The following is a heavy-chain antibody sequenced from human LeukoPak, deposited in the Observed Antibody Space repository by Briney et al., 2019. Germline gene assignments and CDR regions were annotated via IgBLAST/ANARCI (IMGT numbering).Heavy chain of an antibody. CDR3: ARISSCHSSSCPERAFDI. J-gene: IGHJ3*02. CDR1: AFTVSSNY. CDR2: IYSGGST. Sequence: GGSLRLSRAASAFTVSSNYMSGVRQAPGKRLEWVSVIYSGGSTYYADSVKGRFTISRDNSKNTLYLQMNSLRAEDTAVYYCARISSCHSSSCPERAFDIWGQGTMVTVSS. V-gene: IGHV3-66*01. D-gene: IGHD6-13*01.